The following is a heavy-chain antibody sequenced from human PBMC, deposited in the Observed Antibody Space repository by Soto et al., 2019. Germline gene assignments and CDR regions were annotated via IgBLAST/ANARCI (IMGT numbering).Heavy chain of an antibody. Sequence: SEVDVVRQATGKGLEWVSAIGTAGDTYYPGSVKGRFTISRENAKNSLYLQMNSLRAGDTAVYYCARADDYYYMDVWGKGTTVTVSS. V-gene: IGHV3-13*01. J-gene: IGHJ6*03. CDR3: ARADDYYYMDV. CDR1: SE. CDR2: IGTAGDT.